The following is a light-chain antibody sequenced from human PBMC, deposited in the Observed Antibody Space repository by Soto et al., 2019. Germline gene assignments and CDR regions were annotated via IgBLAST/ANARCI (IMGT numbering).Light chain of an antibody. CDR2: DVS. CDR1: SSDVGGYNY. Sequence: QSALTQPRSVSGSPGQPAPISGPETSSDVGGYNYVSWYQQHQGKAPKLMIYDVSKRPSGVPDRFSGSKSGNTASLTISGLQAEDEADYYCCSYAGSPYVFGTGTKVTVL. CDR3: CSYAGSPYV. J-gene: IGLJ1*01. V-gene: IGLV2-11*01.